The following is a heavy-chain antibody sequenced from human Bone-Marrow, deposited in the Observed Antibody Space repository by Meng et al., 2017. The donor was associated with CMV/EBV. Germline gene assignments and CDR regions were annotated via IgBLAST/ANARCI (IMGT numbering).Heavy chain of an antibody. V-gene: IGHV3-69-1*01. CDR2: ISSSSTI. Sequence: GESLKISCAASGFTFSDYYMNWVRQAPGKGLEWVSSISSSSTIYYADSMKGRFTISRDNAKNSLYLQMNSLRAEDTAVYYCARDGYYDFWSGYFYYYYGMDVWGQGTTVTVSS. CDR3: ARDGYYDFWSGYFYYYYGMDV. D-gene: IGHD3-3*01. CDR1: GFTFSDYY. J-gene: IGHJ6*02.